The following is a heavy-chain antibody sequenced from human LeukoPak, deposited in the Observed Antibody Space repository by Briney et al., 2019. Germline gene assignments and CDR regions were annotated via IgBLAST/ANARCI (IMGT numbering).Heavy chain of an antibody. Sequence: GSSVKVSCKASGGTFSSYAISWVRQAPGQGLEWMGGIIPIFGTANYAQKFQGRVTITTDESTSTAYMELSSLRSEDTAVYYCASEANCSSTSCYDYYYYMDVWGKGTTVTVSS. J-gene: IGHJ6*03. CDR2: IIPIFGTA. CDR3: ASEANCSSTSCYDYYYYMDV. CDR1: GGTFSSYA. V-gene: IGHV1-69*05. D-gene: IGHD2-2*01.